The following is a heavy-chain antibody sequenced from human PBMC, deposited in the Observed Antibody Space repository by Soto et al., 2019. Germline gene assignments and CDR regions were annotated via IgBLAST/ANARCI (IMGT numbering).Heavy chain of an antibody. CDR1: GYSFTNYC. D-gene: IGHD2-15*01. CDR3: ATSLWVAALRYYGMDV. Sequence: GESLKISCNGSGYSFTNYCIGLVLQMPGKGLEWMGIIYPGDSKTTYSPSFRGQVSISVDKVISTAYLQWSSLKASDTAMYYCATSLWVAALRYYGMDVWGQGTTVTVSS. CDR2: IYPGDSKT. J-gene: IGHJ6*02. V-gene: IGHV5-51*01.